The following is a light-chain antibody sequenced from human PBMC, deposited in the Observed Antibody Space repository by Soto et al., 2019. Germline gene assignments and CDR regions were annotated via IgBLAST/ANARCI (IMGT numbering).Light chain of an antibody. J-gene: IGKJ1*01. CDR2: GAS. CDR1: QSISDN. Sequence: EMVMTQSPAALSVSPGERATLSCRASQSISDNLAWYQHKPGQAPRLLIYGASTRATDIPARFSGGGSGTEFTLTISSLQSEDSAVYYCQQYNNWPRTFGQGTKVEIK. V-gene: IGKV3-15*01. CDR3: QQYNNWPRT.